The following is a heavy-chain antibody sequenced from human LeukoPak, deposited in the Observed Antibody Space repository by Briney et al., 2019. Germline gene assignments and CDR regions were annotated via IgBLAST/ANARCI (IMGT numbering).Heavy chain of an antibody. CDR3: ARGDYYGSGSYLFWDHYYYYGMDV. CDR2: ISAYNGNT. D-gene: IGHD3-10*01. J-gene: IGHJ6*02. Sequence: GASVKISCKASGYTFTTYGFSWVRQAPGQGLEWMGWISAYNGNTNYAQKLQGRVTMTTDTSTSTAYMELRSLRSDDTAVYYCARGDYYGSGSYLFWDHYYYYGMDVWGQGTTVTVSS. CDR1: GYTFTTYG. V-gene: IGHV1-18*01.